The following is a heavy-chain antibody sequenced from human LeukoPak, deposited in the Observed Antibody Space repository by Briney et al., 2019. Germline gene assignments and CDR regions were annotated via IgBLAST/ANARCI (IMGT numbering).Heavy chain of an antibody. V-gene: IGHV3-33*08. CDR3: ASDSDYGDGFDY. Sequence: GGSLRLSCAASGFTFSNAWMSWVRQAPGKGLEWVAVIWHDGSNTYYADSVKGRFLLSRDNSLNTLYLQMNGLRAEDTAVYYCASDSDYGDGFDYWGQGTLVTVSS. CDR1: GFTFSNAW. CDR2: IWHDGSNT. J-gene: IGHJ4*02. D-gene: IGHD4-17*01.